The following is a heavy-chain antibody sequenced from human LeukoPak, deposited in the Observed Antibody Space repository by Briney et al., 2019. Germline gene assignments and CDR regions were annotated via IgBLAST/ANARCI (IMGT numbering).Heavy chain of an antibody. J-gene: IGHJ4*02. Sequence: ASVKVSCKASGYTFTSYGISWVRQAPGQGLEWMGWISAYNGNTNYAQKFQGRVTITTDESTSAAYMELSSLRSEDTAVYYCARVIDFWSGYSVDYWGQGTLVTVSS. D-gene: IGHD3-3*01. CDR3: ARVIDFWSGYSVDY. CDR1: GYTFTSYG. CDR2: ISAYNGNT. V-gene: IGHV1-18*01.